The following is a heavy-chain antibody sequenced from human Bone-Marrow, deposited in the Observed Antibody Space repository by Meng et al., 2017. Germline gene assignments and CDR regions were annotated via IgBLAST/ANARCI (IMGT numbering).Heavy chain of an antibody. D-gene: IGHD6-6*01. Sequence: QVQLPSWGAATLNASASLSLTSAGAGGSFSGYYWSWIRQPPGKGLEWIGELNHSGSTNYNPSLKSRVTISVDTSKTQFSLKLSSVTAADTAVYYCARGLRAARPLLFGYWGQGTLVTVSS. V-gene: IGHV4-34*01. CDR1: GGSFSGYY. CDR2: LNHSGST. CDR3: ARGLRAARPLLFGY. J-gene: IGHJ4*02.